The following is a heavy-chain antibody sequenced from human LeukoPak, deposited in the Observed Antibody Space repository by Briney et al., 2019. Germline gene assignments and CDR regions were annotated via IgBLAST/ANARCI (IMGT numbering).Heavy chain of an antibody. D-gene: IGHD6-13*01. J-gene: IGHJ4*02. V-gene: IGHV3-11*01. CDR3: AKTSSSSWPPSTFS. Sequence: GGSLRLSCAASGSTFSDYYMSWIRQAPGKGLEWVSYISSSGSTIYYADSVKGRFTISRDNAKNSLYLQMNSLRAEDTAVYYCAKTSSSSWPPSTFSWGQGTLVTVSS. CDR1: GSTFSDYY. CDR2: ISSSGSTI.